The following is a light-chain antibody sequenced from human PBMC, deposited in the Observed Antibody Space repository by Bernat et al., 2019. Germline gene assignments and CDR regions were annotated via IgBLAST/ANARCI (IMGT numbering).Light chain of an antibody. V-gene: IGLV2-8*01. J-gene: IGLJ2*01. CDR2: EVS. CDR3: SSYAGKNNLV. CDR1: SSDVGGYNY. Sequence: QSALTQPPSASGSPGQSVTISCTGASSDVGGYNYVSWYQQHPDKAPKLIIYEVSKRPSGVPDRFSGSKSGNTASLTVSGLQDDDEADYYCSSYAGKNNLVFGGGTKLTV.